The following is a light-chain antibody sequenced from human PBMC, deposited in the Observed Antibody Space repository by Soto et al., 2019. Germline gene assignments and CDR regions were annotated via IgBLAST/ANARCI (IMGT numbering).Light chain of an antibody. CDR1: QSISSNY. V-gene: IGKV3-20*01. J-gene: IGKJ1*01. CDR3: QQYGSSAWT. Sequence: DIVLTQSPGTLSVSPGERVTLSCRANQSISSNYLAWYQQKPGQAPRLLIYGASSRATGIPDRFSGSGSGTDFTLTISRLEPEYLAVYYCQQYGSSAWTFSLGPKVEIK. CDR2: GAS.